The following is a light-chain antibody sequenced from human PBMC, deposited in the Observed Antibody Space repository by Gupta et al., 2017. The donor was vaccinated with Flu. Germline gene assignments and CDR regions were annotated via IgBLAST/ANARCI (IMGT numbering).Light chain of an antibody. CDR3: SSYAGSNNWV. V-gene: IGLV2-8*01. Sequence: SVTISCTGTSSDVGGYEYVSWYQQHPGKAPKLMIYEVSKRPSGAPDRFSGSKSGNTASLTVSGLQAEDEADYYCSSYAGSNNWVFGGGTELTVL. CDR1: SSDVGGYEY. J-gene: IGLJ3*02. CDR2: EVS.